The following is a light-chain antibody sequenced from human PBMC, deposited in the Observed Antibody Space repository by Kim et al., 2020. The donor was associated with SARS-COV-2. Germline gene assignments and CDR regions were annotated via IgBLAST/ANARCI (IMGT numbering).Light chain of an antibody. Sequence: GQSIAISCTGTSSDVGAYNYVSWYQQHPGKAPKLMIYDVSDRPSGVPDRFSGSKSGNTASLTISGLQAEDEADYYCSSYTSSTTRVFGTGTKVTVL. J-gene: IGLJ1*01. CDR3: SSYTSSTTRV. CDR1: SSDVGAYNY. CDR2: DVS. V-gene: IGLV2-14*03.